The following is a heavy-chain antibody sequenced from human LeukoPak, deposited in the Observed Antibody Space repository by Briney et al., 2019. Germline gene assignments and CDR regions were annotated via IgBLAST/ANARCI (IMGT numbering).Heavy chain of an antibody. CDR3: ARSYGSGNYFDY. CDR2: VSYSGSA. Sequence: MASETLSLTCTVSGGSISGYYWSWIRQPPGKRLEWIGYVSYSGSANFNPSLKGRVTISIDTPKNQFSLKLTSVTAADTAVYYCARSYGSGNYFDYWGQGTLVTVSS. D-gene: IGHD3-10*01. V-gene: IGHV4-59*01. CDR1: GGSISGYY. J-gene: IGHJ4*02.